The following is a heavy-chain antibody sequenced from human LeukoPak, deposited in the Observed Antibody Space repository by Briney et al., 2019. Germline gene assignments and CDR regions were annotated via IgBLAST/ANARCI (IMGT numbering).Heavy chain of an antibody. CDR1: GDSINNYY. CDR3: ARDCSGATCYSGAFDI. Sequence: SETLSLTCTVSGDSINNYYWSWIRQPAGKGLEWIWRIYKSVSIDYNPSLRSRVTMSLDMSTNQFSLKLNSVTAAHTAVYYCARDCSGATCYSGAFDIWGQGTMVTVSS. J-gene: IGHJ3*02. V-gene: IGHV4-4*07. D-gene: IGHD2-15*01. CDR2: IYKSVSI.